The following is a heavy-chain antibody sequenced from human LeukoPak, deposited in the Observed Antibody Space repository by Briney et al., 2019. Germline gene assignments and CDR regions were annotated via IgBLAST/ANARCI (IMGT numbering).Heavy chain of an antibody. CDR1: GFTFSSYG. CDR2: IWYDGSNK. D-gene: IGHD6-19*01. V-gene: IGHV3-33*06. J-gene: IGHJ4*02. Sequence: GGSLRLSCAASGFTFSSYGMHWVRQAPGKGLEWVAVIWYDGSNKYYADSVKGRFTISRDTSKNTLYLQMNSLRAEDTAVYYCAKEGIAVAGTVLGLFDYWGQGTLVTVSS. CDR3: AKEGIAVAGTVLGLFDY.